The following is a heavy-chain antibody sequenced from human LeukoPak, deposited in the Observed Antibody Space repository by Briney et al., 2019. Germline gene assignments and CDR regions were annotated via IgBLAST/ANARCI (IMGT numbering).Heavy chain of an antibody. Sequence: PSETLSLTCAVYGGSFSGYYWSWIRQPPGKGLEWIGYIYYSGSTNYNPSLKSRLTISVDTSKNQFSLRLSSVTAADTAVYYCARPLGPGAFDIWGQGTMATVSS. V-gene: IGHV4-59*08. CDR2: IYYSGST. D-gene: IGHD7-27*01. J-gene: IGHJ3*02. CDR3: ARPLGPGAFDI. CDR1: GGSFSGYY.